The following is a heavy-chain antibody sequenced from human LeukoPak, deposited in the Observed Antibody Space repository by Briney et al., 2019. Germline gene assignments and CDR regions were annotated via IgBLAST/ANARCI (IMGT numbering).Heavy chain of an antibody. J-gene: IGHJ4*02. V-gene: IGHV4-34*01. CDR1: GGSFSGYY. D-gene: IGHD3-10*01. Sequence: SETLSLTCAVYGGSFSGYYWTWIRQPPGKGLEWIGGINDSGSTNYNPSLKSRVTISVDTSKNQFSLKLSSVTAAGTAVYYCARGTGNNWYGGPFDSWGQGTLVTVSS. CDR3: ARGTGNNWYGGPFDS. CDR2: INDSGST.